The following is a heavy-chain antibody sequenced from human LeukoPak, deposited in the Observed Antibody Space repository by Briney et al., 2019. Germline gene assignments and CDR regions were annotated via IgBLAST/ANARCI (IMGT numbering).Heavy chain of an antibody. D-gene: IGHD3-10*01. Sequence: NSSETLSLTCTVSGGSISSYYWSWLRQPPGKGLEWIGYIYYSGSTNYNPPLKSRVTISVDTSKNQFSLKLSSVTAADTAVYYCARDLYGSGSLSWGQGTLVTVSS. CDR3: ARDLYGSGSLS. V-gene: IGHV4-59*01. J-gene: IGHJ4*02. CDR1: GGSISSYY. CDR2: IYYSGST.